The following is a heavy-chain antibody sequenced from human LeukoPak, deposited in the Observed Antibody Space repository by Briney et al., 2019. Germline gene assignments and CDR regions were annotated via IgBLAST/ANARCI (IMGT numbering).Heavy chain of an antibody. V-gene: IGHV3-7*03. J-gene: IGHJ4*02. Sequence: GGSLRLSCAASGFTFSSYWMSWVRQAPGKGLEWVANIKQDGSEKYYVDSVKGRFTISRDNAKNSLYLQMNSPRAEDTAVYYCAKEVGSSGWPFDSWGQGTLVTVSS. CDR2: IKQDGSEK. CDR3: AKEVGSSGWPFDS. D-gene: IGHD6-19*01. CDR1: GFTFSSYW.